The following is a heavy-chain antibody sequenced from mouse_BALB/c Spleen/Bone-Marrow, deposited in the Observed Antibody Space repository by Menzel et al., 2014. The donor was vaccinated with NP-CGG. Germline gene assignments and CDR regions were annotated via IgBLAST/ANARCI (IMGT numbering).Heavy chain of an antibody. Sequence: EVQLQQSGAKLVKPGASVKLSCTASGFNIKDTYMHWVMQRPEQGLEWIGRIDPANGNTKYDPKFQGKATITADTSSSTAYLQLSSLTSEDTAVYYCARYRYYGSSYAMDYWGQGTSVTVSS. CDR2: IDPANGNT. CDR3: ARYRYYGSSYAMDY. V-gene: IGHV14-3*02. CDR1: GFNIKDTY. J-gene: IGHJ4*01. D-gene: IGHD1-1*01.